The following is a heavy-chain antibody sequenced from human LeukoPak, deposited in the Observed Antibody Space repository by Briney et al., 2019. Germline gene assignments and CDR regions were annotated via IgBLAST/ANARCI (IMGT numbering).Heavy chain of an antibody. J-gene: IGHJ4*02. Sequence: SETLSLTCTVSGGSISGHYWNWIRQPPGKGLEWIGYIYYSGSINYNPSLKSRVTISVDTSKNQFSLKLSSVTAADTAVYYCARGDGTYYYDSSGYAAFDYWGQGTLVTVSS. CDR1: GGSISGHY. D-gene: IGHD3-22*01. CDR2: IYYSGSI. V-gene: IGHV4-59*11. CDR3: ARGDGTYYYDSSGYAAFDY.